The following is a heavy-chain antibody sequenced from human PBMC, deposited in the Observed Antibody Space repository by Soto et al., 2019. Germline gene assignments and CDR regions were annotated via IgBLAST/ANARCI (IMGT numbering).Heavy chain of an antibody. Sequence: GGSLRLSCAASGFTFSIYGMHWVRHAPGKGLEWVAVIWYDGSNKYYADSVKGRFTISRDNSKNTLYLQMNSLRAEDTAVYYCARAKEGDYDFWSGYYYYYYYGMDVWGQGTTVTVSS. D-gene: IGHD3-3*01. V-gene: IGHV3-33*01. CDR3: ARAKEGDYDFWSGYYYYYYYGMDV. CDR1: GFTFSIYG. CDR2: IWYDGSNK. J-gene: IGHJ6*02.